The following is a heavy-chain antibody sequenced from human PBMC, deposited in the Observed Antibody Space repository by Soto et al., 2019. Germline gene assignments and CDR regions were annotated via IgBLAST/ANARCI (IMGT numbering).Heavy chain of an antibody. CDR2: IWYDGSNK. V-gene: IGHV3-33*01. CDR3: ARDRYSSSELGGFDY. CDR1: GFTFSSYG. J-gene: IGHJ4*02. Sequence: GGSLRLSCAASGFTFSSYGMHWVRQAPGKGLEWVAVIWYDGSNKYYADSVKGRFTISRDNSKNTLYLQMNSLRAEDTAVYYCARDRYSSSELGGFDYWGQGTLVTVSS. D-gene: IGHD6-6*01.